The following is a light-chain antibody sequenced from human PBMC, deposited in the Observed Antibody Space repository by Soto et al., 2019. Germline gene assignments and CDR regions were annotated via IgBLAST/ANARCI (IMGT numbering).Light chain of an antibody. Sequence: EIVLTQSPATLSVSQGERATLSCRASQSVSSYLAWYQQKPGQAPRLLMYEASNRATGIPARFSGSGSGTVFILTISSVDYEYFTIYYCQEESYWPTFGQGTRLEI. V-gene: IGKV3-11*01. CDR2: EAS. J-gene: IGKJ5*01. CDR1: QSVSSY. CDR3: QEESYWPT.